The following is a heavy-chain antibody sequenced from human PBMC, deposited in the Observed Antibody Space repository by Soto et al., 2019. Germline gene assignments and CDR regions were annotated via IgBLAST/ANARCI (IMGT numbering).Heavy chain of an antibody. J-gene: IGHJ3*02. D-gene: IGHD3-16*02. CDR1: GYTFISYG. CDR3: ARDLDDYVWGSYPSPDSFDI. Sequence: QVQLVQSGAELKKPGASVKVSCKASGYTFISYGISWVRQAPGQGLEWMGWISAYNGNTKYAQKLQGRVTMTTDTSTRTAYMELRSLRSDDTAVYYCARDLDDYVWGSYPSPDSFDIWGQGTMVTVSS. CDR2: ISAYNGNT. V-gene: IGHV1-18*01.